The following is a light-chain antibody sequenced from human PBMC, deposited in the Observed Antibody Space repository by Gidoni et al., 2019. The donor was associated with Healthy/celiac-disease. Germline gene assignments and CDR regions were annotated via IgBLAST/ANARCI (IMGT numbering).Light chain of an antibody. J-gene: IGLJ3*02. CDR2: DVS. CDR3: SSYTSSSTLG. CDR1: TSDVGCYNY. Sequence: SALTQPHYGSPGAGQSITISCNGTTSDVGCYNYVSWYQHQPGKAPKLMIYDVSNRPSGVSNRFSGSKSGNTASLTISGLQAEDEADYYCSSYTSSSTLGFGGGTKLTVL. V-gene: IGLV2-14*03.